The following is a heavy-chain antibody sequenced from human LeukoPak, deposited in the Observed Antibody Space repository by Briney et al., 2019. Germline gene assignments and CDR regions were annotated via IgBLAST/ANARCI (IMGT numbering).Heavy chain of an antibody. J-gene: IGHJ1*01. Sequence: GSLRLSCAASGFTFSSYAMSWVRQAPGKGLEWVSAISGSGGSTYYADSQKGWFTISRDNSKNTLYLQVNSLRAEDTAVYYCASHSSGWYEEYFQHWGQGTLVTVSS. CDR1: GFTFSSYA. V-gene: IGHV3-23*01. D-gene: IGHD6-19*01. CDR3: ASHSSGWYEEYFQH. CDR2: ISGSGGST.